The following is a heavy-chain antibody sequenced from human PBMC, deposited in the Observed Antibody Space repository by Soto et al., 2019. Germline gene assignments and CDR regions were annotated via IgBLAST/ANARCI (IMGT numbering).Heavy chain of an antibody. CDR2: IIPIFGTA. J-gene: IGHJ6*02. CDR3: ARGVDDMAS. CDR1: GGTFSSYA. V-gene: IGHV1-69*01. Sequence: QVQLVQSGAEVKKPGSSVKVSCKASGGTFSSYAISWVRQAPGQGLEWRGGIIPIFGTANYAKKFQGRVTITADQPQRTAYMVRRSQRSEARGGYYCARGVDDMASWGQGTAVP. D-gene: IGHD3-10*01.